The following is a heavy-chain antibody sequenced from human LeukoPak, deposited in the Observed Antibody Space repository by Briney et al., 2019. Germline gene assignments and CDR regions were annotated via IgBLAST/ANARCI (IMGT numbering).Heavy chain of an antibody. CDR3: ARGALVVVAASGDY. V-gene: IGHV1-2*02. CDR2: INPNSGGT. D-gene: IGHD2-15*01. Sequence: ASVKVSCKASGYTFTGYYMHWVRQAPGQGLEWMGWINPNSGGTNYAQKFQGRVTMTRDTSISTAYMELSRLRSDDTAVYYCARGALVVVAASGDYWGQGTLVTVSS. CDR1: GYTFTGYY. J-gene: IGHJ4*02.